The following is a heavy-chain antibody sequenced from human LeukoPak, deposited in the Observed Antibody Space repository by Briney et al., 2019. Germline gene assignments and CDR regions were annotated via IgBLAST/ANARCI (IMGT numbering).Heavy chain of an antibody. D-gene: IGHD6-13*01. J-gene: IGHJ5*02. CDR2: ISGSGGST. V-gene: IGHV3-23*01. Sequence: GGTLRLSCAASGFTFSSYAMSWVRQAPGKGLEWVSSISGSGGSTYYADSVKGRFTISRDNSKNTLYLQMNSLRAEDTAVYYCANGPSYSGIEVEYNWFDPWGQGTLVTVSS. CDR3: ANGPSYSGIEVEYNWFDP. CDR1: GFTFSSYA.